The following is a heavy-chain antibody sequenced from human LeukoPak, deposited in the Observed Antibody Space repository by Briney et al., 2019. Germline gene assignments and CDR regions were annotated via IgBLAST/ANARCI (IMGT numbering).Heavy chain of an antibody. V-gene: IGHV3-66*01. CDR3: ARDSRYYGMDV. CDR1: GFTVSSNY. J-gene: IGHJ6*02. Sequence: GGSLGLSCAASGFTVSSNYMSWVRQAPGKGLEWVSVIYSGGSTYYADSVKGRFTISRDNSKNTLYLQMNSLRAEDTAVYYCARDSRYYGMDVWGQGTTVTVSS. CDR2: IYSGGST.